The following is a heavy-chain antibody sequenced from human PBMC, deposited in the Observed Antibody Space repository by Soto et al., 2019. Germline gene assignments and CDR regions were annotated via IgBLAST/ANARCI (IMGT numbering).Heavy chain of an antibody. Sequence: GSLRLSCVVSGFTFNNYGINWVLQAPGKGLEWVSSVSKSGYTYYSDSVKGRFTISRDNAKNSVSLQMNTLRAEDTAVYYCAREDSIIIPAVSDFWGQGTLVTVSS. J-gene: IGHJ4*02. V-gene: IGHV3-21*01. CDR1: GFTFNNYG. CDR3: AREDSIIIPAVSDF. CDR2: VSKSGYT. D-gene: IGHD2-2*01.